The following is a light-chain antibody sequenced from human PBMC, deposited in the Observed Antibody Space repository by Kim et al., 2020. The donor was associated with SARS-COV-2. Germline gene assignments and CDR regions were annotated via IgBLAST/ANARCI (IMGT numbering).Light chain of an antibody. CDR1: QNISSY. V-gene: IGKV1-39*01. J-gene: IGKJ1*01. Sequence: ASVGDIVAITCRASQNISSYLNWYQQKPGKAPILLIYAASSLQSGVPSRFSGSGSGTDFTLTISSLHPEDFATYYCQQSYSSPPAFGQGTKVDIK. CDR2: AAS. CDR3: QQSYSSPPA.